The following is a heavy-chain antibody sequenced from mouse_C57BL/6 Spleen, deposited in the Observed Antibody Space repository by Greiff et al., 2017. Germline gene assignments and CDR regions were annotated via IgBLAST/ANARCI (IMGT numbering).Heavy chain of an antibody. D-gene: IGHD2-4*01. CDR3: ARAIYYDYDDYYAMDY. Sequence: VQLKESGPGIVKPSQSLSLTCSVTGYSITSGYYWNWIRQFPGNKLEWMGYISYDGSNNYNPSLKNRISITRDTSKNQFFLKLNSVTTEDTATYYCARAIYYDYDDYYAMDYWGQGTSVTVSS. CDR1: GYSITSGYY. J-gene: IGHJ4*01. V-gene: IGHV3-6*01. CDR2: ISYDGSN.